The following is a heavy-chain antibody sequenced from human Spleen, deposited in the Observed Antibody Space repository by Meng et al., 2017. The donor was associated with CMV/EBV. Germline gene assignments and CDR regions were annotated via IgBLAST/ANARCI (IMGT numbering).Heavy chain of an antibody. CDR2: INPNRGVT. D-gene: IGHD5-18*01. Sequence: ASVKVSCKASGYTFTGYYIHWVRQAPGQGLEWMGWINPNRGVTNSPQNFRGRVTMTRDTSISTAYMELSSLKSDDTAVYYCARLAGEYTSGDYWGQGTLVTVSS. J-gene: IGHJ4*02. CDR1: GYTFTGYY. V-gene: IGHV1-2*02. CDR3: ARLAGEYTSGDY.